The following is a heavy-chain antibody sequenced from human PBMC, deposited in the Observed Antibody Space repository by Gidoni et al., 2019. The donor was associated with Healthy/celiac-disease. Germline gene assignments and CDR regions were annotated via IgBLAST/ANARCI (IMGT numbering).Heavy chain of an antibody. J-gene: IGHJ5*02. CDR2: ISAYHGNT. D-gene: IGHD5-18*01. V-gene: IGHV1-18*01. Sequence: QVQLVQSVAEVKKPGASVKVFCKASGYTFTSYGISGVRQAPGQGLEWMGWISAYHGNTNYAQKLQGRVTMTTDTSTSTAYMVLRSLRADETAVYYCARVPLAMGYSNWFDPWGQGTLVTVSS. CDR3: ARVPLAMGYSNWFDP. CDR1: GYTFTSYG.